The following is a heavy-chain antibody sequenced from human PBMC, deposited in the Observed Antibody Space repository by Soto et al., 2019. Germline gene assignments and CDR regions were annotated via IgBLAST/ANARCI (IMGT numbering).Heavy chain of an antibody. V-gene: IGHV4-61*01. CDR2: IYYSGST. Sequence: QVQLQESGPGLVKPSETLSLTCTVSGGSVSSGRFYWSWLRQPPGKGLEWIGYIYYSGSTKYNPSLRSRVTISVDTSKNQFSLKLTSVTAADTAVYYCARSGSGSGWLGGQGTLVTVSS. D-gene: IGHD6-19*01. CDR3: ARSGSGSGWL. J-gene: IGHJ4*02. CDR1: GGSVSSGRFY.